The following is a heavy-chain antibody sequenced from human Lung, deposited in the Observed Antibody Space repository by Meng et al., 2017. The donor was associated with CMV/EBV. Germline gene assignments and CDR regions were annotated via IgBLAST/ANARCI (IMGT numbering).Heavy chain of an antibody. J-gene: IGHJ4*02. CDR1: GVSISSNIR. V-gene: IGHV4-4*02. D-gene: IGHD1-26*01. CDR2: IDDSGST. CDR3: ARGKQDAWELLAY. Sequence: QVHLRPPGPGLVKHSGTLSLTCGVSGVSISSNIRWTWVRQSPGKGLEWIGDIDDSGSTNYNPSLNSRISISLDKSKNHFSLKVNSVTAADTAVYYCARGKQDAWELLAYWGQGALVTVSS.